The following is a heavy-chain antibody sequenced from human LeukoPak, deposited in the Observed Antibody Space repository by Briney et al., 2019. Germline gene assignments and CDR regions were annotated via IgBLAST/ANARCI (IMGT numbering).Heavy chain of an antibody. CDR1: GGSISNHY. CDR3: ARRPPPGRQLRGWDYYGMDV. V-gene: IGHV4-59*11. Sequence: SETLSLTCIVSGGSISNHYWNWIRQPPGGGLEWIGYSSYSGNTDYNPSLKSRVIMSVDTSRNEFSLNLRSVTAADTAVYYCARRPPPGRQLRGWDYYGMDVWGQGTTVVVS. J-gene: IGHJ6*02. CDR2: SSYSGNT. D-gene: IGHD2-15*01.